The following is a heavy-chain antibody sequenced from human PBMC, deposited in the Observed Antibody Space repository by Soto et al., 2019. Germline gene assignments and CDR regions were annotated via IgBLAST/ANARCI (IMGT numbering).Heavy chain of an antibody. Sequence: PSETLSLTCAVYGGSFSGYYWSWIRQPPGKGLEWIGSIYYSGSTYYNPSLKSRVTISVDTSKNQFSLKLSSVTAADTAVYYCARLDGSGSNRNWGQGTLVTVSS. J-gene: IGHJ4*02. CDR1: GGSFSGYY. CDR2: IYYSGST. D-gene: IGHD3-10*01. CDR3: ARLDGSGSNRN. V-gene: IGHV4-34*01.